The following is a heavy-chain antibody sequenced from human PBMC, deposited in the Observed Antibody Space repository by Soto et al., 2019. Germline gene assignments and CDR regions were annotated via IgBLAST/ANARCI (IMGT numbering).Heavy chain of an antibody. J-gene: IGHJ4*02. CDR1: GGSISSGGYY. CDR3: AGIYSGSPGGTLRY. Sequence: QVQLQESGPGLVKPSQTLSLTCTVSGGSISSGGYYWSWIRQHPGKGLEWIGYIYYSGSTYYNPSLKSRVNISVNPSKNQFSLKLSSVTAADTAVYYCAGIYSGSPGGTLRYWGQGTLVTVSS. V-gene: IGHV4-31*03. D-gene: IGHD1-26*01. CDR2: IYYSGST.